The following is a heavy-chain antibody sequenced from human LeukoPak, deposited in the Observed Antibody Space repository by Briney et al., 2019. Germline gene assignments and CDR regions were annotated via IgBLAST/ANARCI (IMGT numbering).Heavy chain of an antibody. V-gene: IGHV4-34*01. CDR1: GGSFSGYY. J-gene: IGHJ5*02. CDR2: INHSGST. Sequence: SETLSLTCAVYGGSFSGYYWSWIRQPPGKGLEWIGEINHSGSTNYNPSLKSRVTISVDTSKNQFSLKLSSVTAADTAVYYCARAPDRGHWFDPWGQGTLVTVSS. CDR3: ARAPDRGHWFDP.